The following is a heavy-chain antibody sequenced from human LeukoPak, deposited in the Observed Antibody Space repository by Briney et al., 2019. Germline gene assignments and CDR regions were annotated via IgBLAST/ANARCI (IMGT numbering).Heavy chain of an antibody. V-gene: IGHV3-74*01. J-gene: IGHJ4*02. D-gene: IGHD6-13*01. CDR1: GFTFSSYL. CDR3: ARRTVVGTLDY. CDR2: INSDGSST. Sequence: GGPLRLSCAASGFTFSSYLMHWVRQAPGKGLVWVSRINSDGSSTSYADSVKGRFTISRDNAKNTLYLQMNSLRAEDTAVYYCARRTVVGTLDYWGQGTLVTVSS.